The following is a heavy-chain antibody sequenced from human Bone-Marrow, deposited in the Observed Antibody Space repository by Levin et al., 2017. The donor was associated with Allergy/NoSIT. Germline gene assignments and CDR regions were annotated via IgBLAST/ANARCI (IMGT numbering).Heavy chain of an antibody. CDR2: NNHSGST. CDR1: GGSLSGYY. D-gene: IGHD3-10*01. CDR3: ARVACNYGYRGYYYYMDV. V-gene: IGHV4-34*01. J-gene: IGHJ6*03. Sequence: SETLSLTCAVYGGSLSGYYWSWIRQPPGEGLEWIGENNHSGSTNYNPSLESRVTISVDTTKHEFSLRLTSVTAAGTAVYYCARVACNYGYRGYYYYMDVWGKGTTVTVSS.